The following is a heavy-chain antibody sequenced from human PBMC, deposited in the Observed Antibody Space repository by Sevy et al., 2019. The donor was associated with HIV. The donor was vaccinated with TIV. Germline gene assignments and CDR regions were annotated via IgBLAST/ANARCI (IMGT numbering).Heavy chain of an antibody. CDR1: GFIFSTDW. CDR3: VRDRPGPKHYMDV. CDR2: IDTDGSDT. J-gene: IGHJ6*03. V-gene: IGHV3-74*01. Sequence: GGSLRLSCVASGFIFSTDWMHWVRQAPGKGLVWVSRIDTDGSDTSYADSVKGQFTISRDNAKNTLYLHMNSLRAEDTAVYYCVRDRPGPKHYMDVWGKGTTVTVSS.